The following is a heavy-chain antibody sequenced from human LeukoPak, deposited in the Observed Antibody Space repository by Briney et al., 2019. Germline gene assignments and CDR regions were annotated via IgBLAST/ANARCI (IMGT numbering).Heavy chain of an antibody. CDR2: IIPIFGTA. V-gene: IGHV1-69*13. CDR3: ARERYCSSISCYI. J-gene: IGHJ4*02. CDR1: GGRFSSYA. Sequence: VASVKVSWKAAGGRFSSYAMSWGGQAPGQGREGMGGIIPIFGTANYAQKFQGRVTITADESTSTAYMELSSLRSEDTAVYYCARERYCSSISCYIWGQGTLVTVSS. D-gene: IGHD2-2*02.